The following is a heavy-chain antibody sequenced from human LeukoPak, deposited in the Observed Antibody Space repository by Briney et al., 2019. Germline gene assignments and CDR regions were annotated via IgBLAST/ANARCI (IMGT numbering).Heavy chain of an antibody. CDR3: ARGLGESGYDFLVY. J-gene: IGHJ4*02. Sequence: PSETLSLTCAVYGGSFSGYYWNWIRQPPGKGLEWIGEINDSGNTNYNPSLKSRVTLSVDTTKNQFSLKLSSVTAADSAIYYCARGLGESGYDFLVYWGQGSLVTVSS. CDR1: GGSFSGYY. D-gene: IGHD5-12*01. CDR2: INDSGNT. V-gene: IGHV4-34*01.